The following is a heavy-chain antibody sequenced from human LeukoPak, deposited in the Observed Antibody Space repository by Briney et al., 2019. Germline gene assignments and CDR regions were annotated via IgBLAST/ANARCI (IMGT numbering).Heavy chain of an antibody. Sequence: GGSLRLSCAASGFTFSSCGMHWVRQAPGKGLEWVAVIWYGGSNKYYADSVKGRFTISRDNSKNALYLQMNSLRAEDTAVYYCAKDDIWGKGTTVTVSS. CDR3: AKDDI. CDR1: GFTFSSCG. CDR2: IWYGGSNK. V-gene: IGHV3-30*02. J-gene: IGHJ6*04.